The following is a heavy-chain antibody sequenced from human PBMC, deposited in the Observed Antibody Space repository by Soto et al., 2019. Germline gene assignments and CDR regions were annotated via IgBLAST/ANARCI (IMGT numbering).Heavy chain of an antibody. CDR1: GFSFSSYA. CDR2: LSGSGDST. V-gene: IGHV3-23*01. CDR3: AKDLNQWLIAHYFDS. J-gene: IGHJ4*02. D-gene: IGHD5-12*01. Sequence: EVQLLESGGGLVQPGGSLRLSCAASGFSFSSYAMGWVRQAPGKGLEWVSALSGSGDSTYYADSVNGRFTISRDNSKNTLYLQMNSLRAEDTAVYYCAKDLNQWLIAHYFDSWGQGTLVTVSS.